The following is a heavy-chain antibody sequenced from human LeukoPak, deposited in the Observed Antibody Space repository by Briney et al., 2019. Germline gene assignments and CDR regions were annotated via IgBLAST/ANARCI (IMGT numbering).Heavy chain of an antibody. CDR3: ARDHAWAFDF. CDR2: IGGTDNKI. V-gene: IGHV3-48*02. CDR1: GFTFGYYS. J-gene: IGHJ4*02. Sequence: GGSLRLSCAASGFTFGYYSMSWVRKAPGKGLEWFAYIGGTDNKIYYADSVRGRFTISRDNAKNSLLLQMNSLRDEDTAVYYFARDHAWAFDFWGQGILVTVSS.